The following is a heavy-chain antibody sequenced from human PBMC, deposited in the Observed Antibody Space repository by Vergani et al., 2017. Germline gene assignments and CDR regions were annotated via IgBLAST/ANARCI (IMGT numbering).Heavy chain of an antibody. CDR2: ISGSGGST. J-gene: IGHJ4*02. V-gene: IGHV3-23*01. Sequence: EVQLLESGGGLVQPGGSLRLSCAASGFTFSSYAMSWVRQAPGKGLEWVSAISGSGGSTYYADSVKGRFTISRDNSKNTLYLQMNSLRAEDTAVYYCARGRGPYNWNDVGDYWGQGTLVTVSS. D-gene: IGHD1-20*01. CDR1: GFTFSSYA. CDR3: ARGRGPYNWNDVGDY.